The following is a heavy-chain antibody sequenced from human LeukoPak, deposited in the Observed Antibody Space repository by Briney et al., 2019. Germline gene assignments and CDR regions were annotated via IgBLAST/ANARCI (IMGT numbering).Heavy chain of an antibody. CDR3: TRLGYSSSWDPFDY. CDR1: GFTFSGSA. D-gene: IGHD6-13*01. Sequence: PGGSLRLSCAASGFTFSGSAMHWVRQASGKGLEWAGRIRSKANSYATAYAASVKGRFTISRDDSKNTAYLQMNSLKTEDTAVYYCTRLGYSSSWDPFDYWGQGTLVTVSS. J-gene: IGHJ4*02. V-gene: IGHV3-73*01. CDR2: IRSKANSYAT.